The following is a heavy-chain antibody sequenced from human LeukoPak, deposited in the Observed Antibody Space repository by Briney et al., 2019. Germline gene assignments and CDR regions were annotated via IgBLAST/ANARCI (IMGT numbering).Heavy chain of an antibody. CDR1: GYTFTSYD. CDR3: ARSRFGELAWFDP. D-gene: IGHD3-10*01. Sequence: GASVKVSCKASGYTFTSYDINWVRQATGQGLEWMGWMNPNSGNTGYAQKFQGRVTITRNTSISTAYMELSSLRSEDTAVYYCARSRFGELAWFDPWGQGTLVTVSS. V-gene: IGHV1-8*03. CDR2: MNPNSGNT. J-gene: IGHJ5*02.